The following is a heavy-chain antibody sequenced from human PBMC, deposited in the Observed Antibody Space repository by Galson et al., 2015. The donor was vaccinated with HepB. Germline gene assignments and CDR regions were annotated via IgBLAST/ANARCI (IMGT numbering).Heavy chain of an antibody. CDR3: TTTVAGTYRWPN. J-gene: IGHJ4*02. CDR1: GHSLANYW. D-gene: IGHD2-8*02. Sequence: QSGAEVKEPGESLKISCQGYGHSLANYWLGWVRQMPGKGLEWMATIYFGNSRSKYNPSFQGQVIISADKSINTAYLQWSSLKASDAAMYYCTTTVAGTYRWPNWGQGTQVTVSS. V-gene: IGHV5-51*01. CDR2: IYFGNSRS.